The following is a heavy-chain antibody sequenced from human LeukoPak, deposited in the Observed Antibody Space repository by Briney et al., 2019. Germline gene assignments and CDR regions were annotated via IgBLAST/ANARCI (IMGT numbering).Heavy chain of an antibody. D-gene: IGHD7-27*01. CDR3: ASRLTGESDY. CDR1: RFTFSSYS. V-gene: IGHV3-21*01. J-gene: IGHJ4*02. CDR2: ISSSSSYI. Sequence: PGGSLRLSCAASRFTFSSYSMNWVRQAPGKGLEWVSSISSSSSYIYYADSVKGRFTISRDNAKNSLYLQMNSLRAEDTAVYYCASRLTGESDYWGQGTLVTVSS.